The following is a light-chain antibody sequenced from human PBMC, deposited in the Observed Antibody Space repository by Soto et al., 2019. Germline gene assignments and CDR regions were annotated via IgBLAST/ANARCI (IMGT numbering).Light chain of an antibody. CDR1: RTLLYRSNNKTY. J-gene: IGKJ1*01. CDR2: WAS. Sequence: DIVLTQSPDSLAVSLGERATINCKSSRTLLYRSNNKTYLAWYQQKPGQPPKLLISWASSRESGVPDRFSGSGSGTDFTLTISSLQAEDVALYYCHQYYTTWTFGQGTKVEI. CDR3: HQYYTTWT. V-gene: IGKV4-1*01.